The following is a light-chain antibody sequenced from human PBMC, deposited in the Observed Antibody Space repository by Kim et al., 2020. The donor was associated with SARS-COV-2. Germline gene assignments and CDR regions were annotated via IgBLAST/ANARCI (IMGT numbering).Light chain of an antibody. CDR2: DAS. CDR1: QSVRSSF. Sequence: YPGERATLSCSASQSVRSSFLAWYQQKPGQAPRLLIYDASSRASGIADRFSGRGSGTDFTLTISRLQPEDSAVYYCQQYGDLPLTFGGGTKVEIK. V-gene: IGKV3-20*01. CDR3: QQYGDLPLT. J-gene: IGKJ4*01.